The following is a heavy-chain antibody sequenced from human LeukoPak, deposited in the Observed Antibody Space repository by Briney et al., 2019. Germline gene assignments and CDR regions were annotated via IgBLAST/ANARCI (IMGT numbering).Heavy chain of an antibody. J-gene: IGHJ6*02. D-gene: IGHD3-10*01. V-gene: IGHV4-34*01. CDR2: INHSGST. Sequence: PSETLSLTCAVYGGSFSGYYWSWIRQPPGKGLEWIGEINHSGSTNYNPSLKSRVTISVDTSKNQFSLRLSSVTAADTAVYYCARGRGPGDVWGQGTTVTASS. CDR1: GGSFSGYY. CDR3: ARGRGPGDV.